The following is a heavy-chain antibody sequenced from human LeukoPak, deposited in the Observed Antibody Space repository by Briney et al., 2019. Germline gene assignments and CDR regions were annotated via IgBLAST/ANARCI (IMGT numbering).Heavy chain of an antibody. CDR1: GFTFSSYS. V-gene: IGHV3-30*03. CDR3: ASGDAVVPFDY. J-gene: IGHJ4*02. D-gene: IGHD2-21*01. CDR2: ISYDGSNK. Sequence: PGGSLRLSCAASGFTFSSYSMNWVRQAPGKGLEWVAVISYDGSNKYYADSVKGRFTISRDNSKNTLYLQMNSLRAEDTAVYYCASGDAVVPFDYWGQGTLVTVSS.